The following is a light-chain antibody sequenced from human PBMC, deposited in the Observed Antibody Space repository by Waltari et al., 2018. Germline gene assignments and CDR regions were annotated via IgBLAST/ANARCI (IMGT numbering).Light chain of an antibody. V-gene: IGLV2-14*03. CDR1: SNDMGGYDY. CDR2: DVN. Sequence: QSALTQPASVSGSPGQSITISCTGSSNDMGGYDYVSWYQQHPGKSPKLILYDVNERPSGVSGRFSGSKSANPASLAISGLQAEDEAYYFCCSYTTINTWVFGGGTYLTVL. J-gene: IGLJ3*02. CDR3: CSYTTINTWV.